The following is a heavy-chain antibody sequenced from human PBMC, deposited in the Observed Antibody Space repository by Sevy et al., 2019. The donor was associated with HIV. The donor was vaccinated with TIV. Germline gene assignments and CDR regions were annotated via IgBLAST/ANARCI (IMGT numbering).Heavy chain of an antibody. CDR1: GFTFSDYY. Sequence: GGSLRLSCAASGFTFSDYYMSWIRQAPGKGLEWFSSISSSHHAIKYADSVKGRFAISRDNAKKSLYLQMNSLRAEDTAVYFCVGRPYSSTYSWSYYFDYWGLGTLFTVSS. J-gene: IGHJ4*02. V-gene: IGHV3-11*01. CDR2: ISSSHHAI. CDR3: VGRPYSSTYSWSYYFDY. D-gene: IGHD5-18*01.